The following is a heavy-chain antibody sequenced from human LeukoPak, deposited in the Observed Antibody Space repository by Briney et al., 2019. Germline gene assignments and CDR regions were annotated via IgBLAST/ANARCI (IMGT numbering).Heavy chain of an antibody. Sequence: GGALRVSCAASGVTFSSYEMNCVRQAPGKGLECVSYIISSVGTIYYAESVKGRFTISRENAKNSLYLQMNSLRAEDTAVYYCARGGSSVGATDYYFDYWGQGTLVTV. D-gene: IGHD1-26*01. J-gene: IGHJ4*02. CDR1: GVTFSSYE. CDR3: ARGGSSVGATDYYFDY. CDR2: IISSVGTI. V-gene: IGHV3-48*03.